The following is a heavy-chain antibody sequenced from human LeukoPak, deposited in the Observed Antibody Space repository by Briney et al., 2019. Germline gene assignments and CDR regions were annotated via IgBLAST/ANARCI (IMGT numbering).Heavy chain of an antibody. CDR1: GYTFTSYY. D-gene: IGHD2-15*01. J-gene: IGHJ4*02. CDR3: ARDPGSDCSGGSCYLDY. V-gene: IGHV1-46*01. Sequence: ASVKVSCKASGYTFTSYYMHWVRQAPGQGLEWMGIINPSGGSTSYAQKFQGRVTMTRDTSTSTVYMELSSLRSEDTAVYYCARDPGSDCSGGSCYLDYWGQGALVTVSS. CDR2: INPSGGST.